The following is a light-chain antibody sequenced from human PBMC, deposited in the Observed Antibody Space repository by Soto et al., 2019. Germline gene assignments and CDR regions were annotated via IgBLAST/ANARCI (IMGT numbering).Light chain of an antibody. CDR3: VAWDDSLNGVV. CDR1: SSNIRSDT. V-gene: IGLV1-44*01. J-gene: IGLJ2*01. Sequence: QPVLTQPPSASGTPGQRVTISCSGSSSNIRSDTVHWYQQLPGTAPKLLIYINDQRPSGVPDRFSGSKSGTSASLAISGLQSEDEADYYCVAWDDSLNGVVFGGGTKVTVL. CDR2: IND.